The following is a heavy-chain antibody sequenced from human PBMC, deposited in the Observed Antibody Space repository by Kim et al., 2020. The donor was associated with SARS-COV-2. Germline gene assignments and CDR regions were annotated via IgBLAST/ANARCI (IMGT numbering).Heavy chain of an antibody. J-gene: IGHJ4*02. CDR3: ARPQGGGDSSSLDY. V-gene: IGHV3-30*01. D-gene: IGHD6-6*01. Sequence: DTVKSRFTISREKSKNTLYLRMNSLGADDTALYYCARPQGGGDSSSLDYWGQGTLVTVSS.